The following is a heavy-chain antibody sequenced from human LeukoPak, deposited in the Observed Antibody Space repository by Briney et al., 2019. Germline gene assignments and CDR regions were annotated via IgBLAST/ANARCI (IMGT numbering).Heavy chain of an antibody. J-gene: IGHJ4*02. V-gene: IGHV1-2*06. Sequence: GASVKVSCKASGYTFTGYYMHWVRQAPGQGLEWMGRINPNSGGTNYAQRFEGRVTMTRDTSISTAYMELSRLRSDDTAVYYCAREMTTLTTPLGYWGQGTLVTVSS. CDR2: INPNSGGT. CDR1: GYTFTGYY. CDR3: AREMTTLTTPLGY. D-gene: IGHD4-17*01.